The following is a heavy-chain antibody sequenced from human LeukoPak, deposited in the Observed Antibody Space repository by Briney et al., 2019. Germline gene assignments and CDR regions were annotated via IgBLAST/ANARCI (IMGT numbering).Heavy chain of an antibody. D-gene: IGHD3-10*01. J-gene: IGHJ4*02. CDR1: GFIFSNAW. CDR2: IKSKTDGGTT. CDR3: TTDLEVRGAPDS. V-gene: IGHV3-15*05. Sequence: GGSLRLSCAASGFIFSNAWMSWVRQAPGKGLEWVGRIKSKTDGGTTDYAAPVTGRFIISTDDSQNMLYLQMKSLKSEDTAVYHCTTDLEVRGAPDSWGQGTVVTVSS.